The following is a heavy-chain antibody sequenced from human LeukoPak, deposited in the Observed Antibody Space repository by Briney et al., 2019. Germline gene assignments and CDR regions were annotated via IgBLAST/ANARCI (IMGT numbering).Heavy chain of an antibody. V-gene: IGHV1-2*02. CDR1: GYTFTGYY. Sequence: ASVKVSCKASGYTFTGYYMHWVRQAPGQGLEWMGWINPNSGVTNYAQKFQGRVTMTRDTSISTAYMELSRLTSDDTAVYYCAREQSHISTAGRDYWGQGNLVTVSS. J-gene: IGHJ4*02. D-gene: IGHD6-13*01. CDR2: INPNSGVT. CDR3: AREQSHISTAGRDY.